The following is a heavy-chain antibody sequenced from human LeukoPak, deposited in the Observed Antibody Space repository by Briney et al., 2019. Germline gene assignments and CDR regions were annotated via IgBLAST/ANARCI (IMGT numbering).Heavy chain of an antibody. CDR2: IYNSWTT. CDR1: GDSVSSGSNY. Sequence: SQTLSLTCTVSGDSVSSGSNYWSWIRQPAGKGLEWIGRIYNSWTTNYNPSLKSRVTISVDTSKNQFSLKLSSVTAADTAVYYCARLGPLESSHWGQGTLVTVSS. V-gene: IGHV4-61*02. D-gene: IGHD5-24*01. CDR3: ARLGPLESSH. J-gene: IGHJ4*02.